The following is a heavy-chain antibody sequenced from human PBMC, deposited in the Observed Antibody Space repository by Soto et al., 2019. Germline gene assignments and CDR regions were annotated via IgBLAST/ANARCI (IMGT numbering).Heavy chain of an antibody. J-gene: IGHJ5*02. CDR2: INPSGGST. CDR1: GYTFTSYY. D-gene: IGHD5-18*01. Sequence: ASVKVSCKASGYTFTSYYMHWVRQAPGQGLEWMGIINPSGGSTSYAQKFQGKVTMTRDTSTSTVYMALSSLRSEDTAIYFCARVMRSLLSITALDTWGQGTLVTVSS. CDR3: ARVMRSLLSITALDT. V-gene: IGHV1-46*01.